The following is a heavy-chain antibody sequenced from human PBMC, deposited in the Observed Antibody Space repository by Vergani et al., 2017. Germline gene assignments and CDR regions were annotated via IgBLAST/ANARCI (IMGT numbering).Heavy chain of an antibody. J-gene: IGHJ4*02. CDR3: ARGDYYGSGSYYR. Sequence: QVQLQQWGAGLLKPSETLSLTCAVYGGSFSGYYWSWIRQPPGKGLEWIGEINHSGSTNYNPSLKSRVTISVDTSKNQFSLKLSSVTAADTAVYYCARGDYYGSGSYYRGGQGTLVTVSS. V-gene: IGHV4-34*01. D-gene: IGHD3-10*01. CDR1: GGSFSGYY. CDR2: INHSGST.